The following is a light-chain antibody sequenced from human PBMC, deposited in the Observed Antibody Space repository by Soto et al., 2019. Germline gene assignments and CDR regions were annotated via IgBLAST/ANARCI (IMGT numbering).Light chain of an antibody. CDR2: GAS. J-gene: IGKJ1*01. Sequence: ERVMTQSPATLSVSPGERAALSCRASQNIRNDLAWYQQKPGQAPRLLIYGASTRATGIPARFSGSGSGTEFTLTISSLQSEDFAVYYCQQYNNWPRTFGQGTKVDI. V-gene: IGKV3D-15*01. CDR3: QQYNNWPRT. CDR1: QNIRND.